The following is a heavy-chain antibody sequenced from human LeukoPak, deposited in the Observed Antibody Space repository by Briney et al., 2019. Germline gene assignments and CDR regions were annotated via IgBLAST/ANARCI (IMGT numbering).Heavy chain of an antibody. Sequence: PGGSLRLACAASGCTVSSNYMSWVRQAPGKGLEWVSVIYSGGSTYYADSVKGRFTISRDNSKNTLYLQMNSLRAEDTAVYYCARDRTYYDILTHDWYLDLWGRGTLVTVSS. CDR2: IYSGGST. J-gene: IGHJ2*01. V-gene: IGHV3-66*01. D-gene: IGHD3-9*01. CDR1: GCTVSSNY. CDR3: ARDRTYYDILTHDWYLDL.